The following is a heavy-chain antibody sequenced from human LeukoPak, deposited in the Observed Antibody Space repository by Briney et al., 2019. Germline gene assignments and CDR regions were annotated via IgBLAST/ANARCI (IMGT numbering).Heavy chain of an antibody. D-gene: IGHD3-10*01. J-gene: IGHJ3*02. CDR3: ARTHYYGTGSYYPDAFDI. CDR1: EYTFTGYY. CDR2: INPNSGGT. Sequence: ASVKVSCKASEYTFTGYYMHWVRQAPGQGLEWMGWINPNSGGTSYAQKFQGRVTMTRDTSISTAYMELSRLRSDDTAVYYCARTHYYGTGSYYPDAFDIWGQGTMVTVSS. V-gene: IGHV1-2*02.